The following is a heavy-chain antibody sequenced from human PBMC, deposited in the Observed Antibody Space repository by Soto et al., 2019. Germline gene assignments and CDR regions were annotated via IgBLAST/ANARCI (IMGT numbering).Heavy chain of an antibody. J-gene: IGHJ4*02. D-gene: IGHD2-15*01. Sequence: EVQLVESGGDLVQPGGSLRLSCAASGFTFSSYWMTWVRQAPGKGLEWVANIKQDGKDKYYVDSVKGRFTISRDNAKNSLELQMNSLRAEDTAIYYCAREFCSVHLIDYWGQGTLVTVS. CDR1: GFTFSSYW. CDR2: IKQDGKDK. CDR3: AREFCSVHLIDY. V-gene: IGHV3-7*01.